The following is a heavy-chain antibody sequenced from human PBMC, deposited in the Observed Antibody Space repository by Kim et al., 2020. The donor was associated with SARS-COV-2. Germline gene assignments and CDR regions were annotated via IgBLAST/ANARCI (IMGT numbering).Heavy chain of an antibody. CDR3: ARNVLLWVGESPGGMDV. V-gene: IGHV4-59*01. Sequence: LKSRVTISVDTAKNQFSLKLSSGTAADTAVYYCARNVLLWVGESPGGMDVWGQGTTVTVSS. D-gene: IGHD3-10*01. J-gene: IGHJ6*02.